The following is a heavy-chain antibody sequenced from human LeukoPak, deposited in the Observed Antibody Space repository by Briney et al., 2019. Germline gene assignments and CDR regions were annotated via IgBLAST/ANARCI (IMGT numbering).Heavy chain of an antibody. J-gene: IGHJ4*02. CDR1: GYTFTSYY. CDR2: INPSGGST. CDR3: ARDKGRLYYDILTGYIYGAPFGGYFDY. V-gene: IGHV1-46*01. D-gene: IGHD3-9*01. Sequence: ASVKVSCKASGYTFTSYYMHWVRQAPGQGLEWMGIINPSGGSTSYAQKLQGRVPMTRDMSTSPVYMELSSLRSEDTVVYYCARDKGRLYYDILTGYIYGAPFGGYFDYWGQGTLVTVSS.